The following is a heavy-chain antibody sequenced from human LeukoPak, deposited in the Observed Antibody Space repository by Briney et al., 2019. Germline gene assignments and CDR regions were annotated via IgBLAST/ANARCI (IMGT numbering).Heavy chain of an antibody. CDR1: GFTFSSYS. V-gene: IGHV3-48*01. CDR3: ARDENSSSDREPNY. CDR2: ISSSSSTI. D-gene: IGHD6-6*01. J-gene: IGHJ4*02. Sequence: QTGGSLRLSCAASGFTFSSYSMNWVRQAPGKGLEWVSYISSSSSTIYYADSVKGRFTISRDNAKNSLYLQMNSLRAEDTAVYYCARDENSSSDREPNYWGQGTLVTVSS.